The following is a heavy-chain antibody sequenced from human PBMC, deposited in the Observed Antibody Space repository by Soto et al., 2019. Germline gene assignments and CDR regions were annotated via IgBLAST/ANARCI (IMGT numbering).Heavy chain of an antibody. V-gene: IGHV4-4*02. CDR1: GTSVSGANW. D-gene: IGHD3-22*01. J-gene: IGHJ4*02. Sequence: QVQLQESGPGLVDPLGTLSLTCAVSGTSVSGANWWGWVRQPPGKGLEWIGEIHSSGNTDYNPSLKSRVTISRDMSKNEFSLKLTSVTAADTAVYYCARTGPDSSGNNWGQGTLVTVSS. CDR2: IHSSGNT. CDR3: ARTGPDSSGNN.